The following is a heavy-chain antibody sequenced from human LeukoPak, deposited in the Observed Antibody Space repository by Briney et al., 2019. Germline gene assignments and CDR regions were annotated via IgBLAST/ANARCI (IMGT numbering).Heavy chain of an antibody. CDR2: ISGSGGST. D-gene: IGHD3-22*01. V-gene: IGHV3-23*01. Sequence: GGSLRLSCAASGFTFSSYARSWVRQAPGKGLEWVSAISGSGGSTYYADSVKGRFTISRDNSKNTLYLQMNSLRAEDTAVYYCAKRGYDSSGYYFIAAHEYFQHWGQGTLVTVSS. J-gene: IGHJ1*01. CDR3: AKRGYDSSGYYFIAAHEYFQH. CDR1: GFTFSSYA.